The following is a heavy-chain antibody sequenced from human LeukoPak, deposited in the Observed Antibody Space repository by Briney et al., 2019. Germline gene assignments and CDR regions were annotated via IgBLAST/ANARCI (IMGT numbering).Heavy chain of an antibody. CDR3: ARSNQARYYYGMDV. Sequence: ASVKVSCKASGYTFTDYYMHWVRQAPGQGLEWMGWINPNSGGTNYAQKFQGRVTMTTDTSTSTAYMELRSLRSDDTAVYYCARSNQARYYYGMDVWGQGTTVTVSS. V-gene: IGHV1-2*02. J-gene: IGHJ6*02. CDR2: INPNSGGT. CDR1: GYTFTDYY.